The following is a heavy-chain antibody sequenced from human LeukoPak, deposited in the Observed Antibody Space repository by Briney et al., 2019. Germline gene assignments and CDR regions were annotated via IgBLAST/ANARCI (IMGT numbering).Heavy chain of an antibody. CDR2: IYSSGST. D-gene: IGHD3/OR15-3a*01. Sequence: SETLSLTCTVSGGSIGSYFWSWIRQPPGKGLEWIRYIYSSGSTDYNCSLKSRVTISVNAFTNQFSLSLYSVTAADTALYYCARHHGSWTDWYFDLWGRGALVVVSP. V-gene: IGHV4-59*08. CDR3: ARHHGSWTDWYFDL. CDR1: GGSIGSYF. J-gene: IGHJ2*01.